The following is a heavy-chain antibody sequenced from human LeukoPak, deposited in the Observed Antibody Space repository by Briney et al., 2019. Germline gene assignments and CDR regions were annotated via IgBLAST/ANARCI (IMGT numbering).Heavy chain of an antibody. CDR2: IYDSGST. V-gene: IGHV4-59*01. D-gene: IGHD1-26*01. CDR3: ARAVAATYEDAFDI. Sequence: PSETLSLTCTVSGGSFSSNYWSWIRQPPGKGLEWIGYIYDSGSTNYNPSLKSRVTISVDTSKNHLSLKLSSVTAADTAVYYCARAVAATYEDAFDIWGQGTMVTVSS. CDR1: GGSFSSNY. J-gene: IGHJ3*02.